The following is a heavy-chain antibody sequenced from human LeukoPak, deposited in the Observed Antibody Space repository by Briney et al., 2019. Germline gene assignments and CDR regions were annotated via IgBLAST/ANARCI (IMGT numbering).Heavy chain of an antibody. V-gene: IGHV3-23*01. Sequence: GGSLRLSCAASGFTFSTHAMSWVRQAPGKGLEWVSSISGSGGSTHYADSVRGRFTISRDNTKNTLYLQMNSLGAEDTAVYYCANRYCSSTACSYFDYWGQGTLVTVSS. J-gene: IGHJ4*02. D-gene: IGHD2-2*01. CDR3: ANRYCSSTACSYFDY. CDR1: GFTFSTHA. CDR2: ISGSGGST.